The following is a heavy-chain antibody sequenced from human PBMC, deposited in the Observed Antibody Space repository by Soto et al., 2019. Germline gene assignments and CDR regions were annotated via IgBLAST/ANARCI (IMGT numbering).Heavy chain of an antibody. CDR3: ARGILGPASMFGLFDF. CDR1: GFSFSDYY. D-gene: IGHD2-2*01. J-gene: IGHJ4*02. Sequence: PGGSLRLSCAASGFSFSDYYMTWIRQAPGKGLEWVSYISYSGNDIYYADSVKGRFTTSRDNAKNSLYLQMNSLRAEDTAVFYCARGILGPASMFGLFDFWGQGTLVTVSS. V-gene: IGHV3-11*01. CDR2: ISYSGNDI.